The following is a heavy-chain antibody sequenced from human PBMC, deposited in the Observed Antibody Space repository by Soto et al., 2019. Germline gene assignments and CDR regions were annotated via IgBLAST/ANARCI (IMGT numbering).Heavy chain of an antibody. CDR1: GYTFTAYY. CDR3: ARDRANDY. CDR2: INPDSGGT. J-gene: IGHJ4*02. Sequence: ASVKVSCKTSGYTFTAYYVHWVRQVPGQGLEWMGWINPDSGGTNYAQKFQGSVTMTSDTSITTAYIELTRLQSDDTAVDYCARDRANDYWGQGTLVTVSS. V-gene: IGHV1-2*02.